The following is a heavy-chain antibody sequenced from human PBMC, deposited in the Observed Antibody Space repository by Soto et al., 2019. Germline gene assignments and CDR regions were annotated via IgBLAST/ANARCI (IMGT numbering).Heavy chain of an antibody. V-gene: IGHV1-2*04. J-gene: IGHJ4*02. CDR3: ARRYCSGGSCYYFDY. D-gene: IGHD2-15*01. CDR1: GYTFTGYY. Sequence: QVQLVQSGAEVKKPGASVKVSCKASGYTFTGYYMHWVRQAPGQGLEWMGWINPNSGGTNYAQKVQGWVTMNRDTSISTAYMELSRLRSDDTAVYYCARRYCSGGSCYYFDYWGQGTLVTVSS. CDR2: INPNSGGT.